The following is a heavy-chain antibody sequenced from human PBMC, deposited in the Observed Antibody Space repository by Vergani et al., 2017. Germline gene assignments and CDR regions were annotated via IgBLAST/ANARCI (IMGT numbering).Heavy chain of an antibody. Sequence: EVQLLESGGGLVQPGRSLRLSCTASGFTFGDYAMSWVRQAPGKGLEWVGFIRSKAYGGTTEYAASVKGRFTISRDDSKSIAYLQMNSLKTEDTAVYYXTRWYYDFWSGYSQVDYWGQGTLVTVSS. J-gene: IGHJ4*02. CDR1: GFTFGDYA. D-gene: IGHD3-3*01. V-gene: IGHV3-49*04. CDR3: TRWYYDFWSGYSQVDY. CDR2: IRSKAYGGTT.